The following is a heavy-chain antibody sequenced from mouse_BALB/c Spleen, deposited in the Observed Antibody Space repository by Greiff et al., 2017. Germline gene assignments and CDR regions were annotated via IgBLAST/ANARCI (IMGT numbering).Heavy chain of an antibody. J-gene: IGHJ4*01. V-gene: IGHV3-2*02. CDR2: ISYSGST. CDR3: ARWYYGAMDY. CDR1: GYSITSDYA. D-gene: IGHD1-1*01. Sequence: EVKLMESGPGLVKPSQSLSLTCTVTGYSITSDYAWNWIRQFPGNKLEWMGYISYSGSTSYNPSLKSRISITRDTSKNQFFLQLNSVTTEDTATYYCARWYYGAMDYWGQGTSVTVSS.